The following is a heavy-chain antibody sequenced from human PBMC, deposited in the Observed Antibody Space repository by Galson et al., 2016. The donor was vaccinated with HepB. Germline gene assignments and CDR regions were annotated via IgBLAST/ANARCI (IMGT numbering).Heavy chain of an antibody. Sequence: ETLSLTCTVSGGSVTSGPYYWSWIRQPPGKGLEWVGYMYYSGSTNYNPSLKSRVTISIDTSKNQFSVKLRSVTAADTAVYFWAGGTWPYSNYPPTLDYWGQGTLVTVSS. CDR3: AGGTWPYSNYPPTLDY. J-gene: IGHJ4*02. D-gene: IGHD4-11*01. CDR1: GGSVTSGPYY. CDR2: MYYSGST. V-gene: IGHV4-61*01.